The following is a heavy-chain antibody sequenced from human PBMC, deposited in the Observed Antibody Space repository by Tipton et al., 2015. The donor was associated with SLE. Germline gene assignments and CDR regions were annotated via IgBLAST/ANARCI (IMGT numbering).Heavy chain of an antibody. CDR2: MNPKSGNT. CDR3: ARVRVDTAMGVFDF. Sequence: QLVQSGAEVKKPGASVKVSCKTSGYTFTTYEINWVRQAPGQGLEWMGWMNPKSGNTGYAQKFQGRVTMTRDTSISTAYMELSGLQSEDTAVYYCARVRVDTAMGVFDFWGQGTLVTVSS. CDR1: GYTFTTYE. V-gene: IGHV1-8*01. J-gene: IGHJ4*02. D-gene: IGHD5-18*01.